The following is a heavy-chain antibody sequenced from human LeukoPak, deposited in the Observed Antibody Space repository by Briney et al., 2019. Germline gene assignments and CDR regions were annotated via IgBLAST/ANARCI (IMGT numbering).Heavy chain of an antibody. CDR1: GFPFSDYY. V-gene: IGHV3-11*01. CDR2: ISSSGNTV. D-gene: IGHD2-15*01. J-gene: IGHJ4*02. CDR3: AKGEMRNIVVVVAALDY. Sequence: GGSLRLSCAASGFPFSDYYMSWNRQAPGKGLEWVSYISSSGNTVYYTDSVKGRFTISRDNSKNTLYLQMNSLRAEDTAVYYCAKGEMRNIVVVVAALDYWGQGTLVTVSS.